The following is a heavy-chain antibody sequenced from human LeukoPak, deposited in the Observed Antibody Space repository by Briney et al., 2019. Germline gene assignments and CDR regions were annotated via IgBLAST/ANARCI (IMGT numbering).Heavy chain of an antibody. V-gene: IGHV3-30*04. Sequence: GGSLRLSCAASGFTFSSYVMHWVRQAPGKGLEWVAIISYDGSNEYYADSVKGRFTISRDNSKNTLYLQMNSLRAEDTAVYYCARVAGCSGGSCYSPEFDYWGQGTLVTVSS. D-gene: IGHD2-15*01. CDR2: ISYDGSNE. CDR3: ARVAGCSGGSCYSPEFDY. CDR1: GFTFSSYV. J-gene: IGHJ4*02.